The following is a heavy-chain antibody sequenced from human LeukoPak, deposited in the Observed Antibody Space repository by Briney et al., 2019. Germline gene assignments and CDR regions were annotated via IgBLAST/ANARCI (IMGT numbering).Heavy chain of an antibody. CDR3: ARDNGYCSGGSCYLLDY. V-gene: IGHV1-69*05. J-gene: IGHJ4*02. CDR1: GGTFSSYA. D-gene: IGHD2-15*01. CDR2: IIPIFGTA. Sequence: ASVKVSCKASGGTFSSYAISWVRQAPGQGLEWMGGIIPIFGTANYAQKFQGRVTITTDESTSTAFMELSRLRSEDTAVYYCARDNGYCSGGSCYLLDYWGQGTLVTVSS.